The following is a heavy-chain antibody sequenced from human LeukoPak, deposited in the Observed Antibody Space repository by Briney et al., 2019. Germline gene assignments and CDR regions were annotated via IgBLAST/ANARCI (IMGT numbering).Heavy chain of an antibody. CDR2: IYYSGST. Sequence: PSETLSLTCTVSGGSISSYYWSWIRQPPGKGLEWIGYIYYSGSTNYNPSLKSRVTISVDTSKNQFSLKLSSVTAADTAVYYCARVADQYGSGSYYKEPFDYWGQGTLVTVSS. D-gene: IGHD3-10*01. V-gene: IGHV4-59*01. J-gene: IGHJ4*02. CDR3: ARVADQYGSGSYYKEPFDY. CDR1: GGSISSYY.